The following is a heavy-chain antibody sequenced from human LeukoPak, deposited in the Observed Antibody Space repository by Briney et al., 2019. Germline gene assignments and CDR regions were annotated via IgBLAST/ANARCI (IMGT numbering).Heavy chain of an antibody. CDR2: IYYSGNT. J-gene: IGHJ4*02. D-gene: IGHD1-26*01. V-gene: IGHV4-39*01. CDR3: ARHAQSGSQKHFDY. Sequence: PSETLSLTCTVSSGSLSSGRYFWGWIRQPPGKGLEWIGSIYYSGNTYYNPSLQSRLTISADTSKNQFSLKLTSVTAADTAFYYCARHAQSGSQKHFDYWGQGTLVTVSS. CDR1: SGSLSSGRYF.